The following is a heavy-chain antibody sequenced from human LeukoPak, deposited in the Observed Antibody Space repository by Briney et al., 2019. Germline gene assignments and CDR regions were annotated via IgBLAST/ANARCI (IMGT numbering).Heavy chain of an antibody. CDR3: ARDPGENYWAAFDI. CDR1: GFTFSSDW. Sequence: GRSLRLSCAAAGFTFSSDWMSWIRQPPGKGLEWVANIKKDGSEKQYVDSVKGRFTVSRDNAKNSLSLQMHSLRAEDTAVYYCARDPGENYWAAFDIWGQGTVVTVSS. CDR2: IKKDGSEK. V-gene: IGHV3-7*01. J-gene: IGHJ3*02. D-gene: IGHD1-7*01.